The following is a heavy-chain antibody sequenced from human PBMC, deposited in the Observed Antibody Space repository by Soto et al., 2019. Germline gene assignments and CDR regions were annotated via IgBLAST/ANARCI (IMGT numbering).Heavy chain of an antibody. J-gene: IGHJ3*02. CDR3: ARESNVGYSSSSGAADAFDI. CDR2: INPNSGGT. Sequence: ASVKVSCKASGYTFTGYYMHWVRQAPGQGLEWMGWINPNSGGTNYAQKFQGRVTMTRDTSISTAYMELSRLRSDDTAVYYCARESNVGYSSSSGAADAFDIWGQGTMVTVSS. V-gene: IGHV1-2*02. D-gene: IGHD6-6*01. CDR1: GYTFTGYY.